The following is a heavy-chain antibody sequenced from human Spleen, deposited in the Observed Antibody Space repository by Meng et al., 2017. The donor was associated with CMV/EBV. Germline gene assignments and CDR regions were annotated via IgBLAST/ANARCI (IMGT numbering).Heavy chain of an antibody. Sequence: SQTLSLTCAVYGGSFSGYYWSWIRQPPGKGLEWIGEINHSGSTNYNPSLKSRVTISVDTSKNQFSLKLSSVTAADMAVYYCVRGARSSAWELPGVYGMDVWGQGTTVTVSS. CDR1: GGSFSGYY. D-gene: IGHD2-2*01. V-gene: IGHV4-34*01. J-gene: IGHJ6*02. CDR2: INHSGST. CDR3: VRGARSSAWELPGVYGMDV.